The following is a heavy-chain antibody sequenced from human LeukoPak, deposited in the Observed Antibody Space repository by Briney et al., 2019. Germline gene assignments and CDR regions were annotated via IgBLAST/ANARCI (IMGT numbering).Heavy chain of an antibody. CDR2: ISSSSSTI. J-gene: IGHJ4*02. V-gene: IGHV3-48*01. CDR1: GFTFSSYS. Sequence: GGSLRLSCAAYGFTFSSYSMNWVRQAPGKGLEWVSYISSSSSTIYYADSVKGRFTISRDNAKNSLYLQMNSLRAEDTAVYYCARATSFDYWGQGTLVTVSS. CDR3: ARATSFDY. D-gene: IGHD1-1*01.